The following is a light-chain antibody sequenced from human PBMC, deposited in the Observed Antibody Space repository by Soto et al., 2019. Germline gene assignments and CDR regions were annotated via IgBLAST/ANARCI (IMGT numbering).Light chain of an antibody. CDR3: AAWDDSLNEGV. CDR1: SSNIGAGYD. CDR2: SNN. V-gene: IGLV1-40*01. Sequence: QSVLTQPPSVSGAPGQRVTISCTGSSSNIGAGYDVHWYQQRPGTAPKLLIYSNNQRPSGVPDRFSGSKSGTSASLAISGLQSEDEADYYCAAWDDSLNEGVFGTGTKVTVL. J-gene: IGLJ1*01.